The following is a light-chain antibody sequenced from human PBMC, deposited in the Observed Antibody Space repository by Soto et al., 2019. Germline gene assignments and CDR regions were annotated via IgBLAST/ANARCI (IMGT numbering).Light chain of an antibody. CDR3: QQYGGSPRT. CDR1: QSVSSY. CDR2: GAS. Sequence: EIVLTQSPGTLSLSPGERATLSCRASQSVSSYLAWYQQKPGQAPRLLIYGASSRPTGIPDRFSGSGSGTDFSLSISRLEPEDFAVYYCQQYGGSPRTFDQGTKVEIK. J-gene: IGKJ2*01. V-gene: IGKV3-20*01.